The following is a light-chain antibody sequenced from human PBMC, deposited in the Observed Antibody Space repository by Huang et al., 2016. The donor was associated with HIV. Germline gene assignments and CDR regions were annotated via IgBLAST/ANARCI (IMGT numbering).Light chain of an antibody. CDR1: QGVHNSY. J-gene: IGKJ2*01. CDR3: QQYGTSPYT. V-gene: IGKV3-20*01. Sequence: EIVLTQSPVTLSLSPGEGATLSCRASQGVHNSYLAWYQQKPGQAPRLLLFGASNRSTGVPHRFRGSESGTDFTLTISRLEPEDFAVYYCQQYGTSPYTFGQGTKLEI. CDR2: GAS.